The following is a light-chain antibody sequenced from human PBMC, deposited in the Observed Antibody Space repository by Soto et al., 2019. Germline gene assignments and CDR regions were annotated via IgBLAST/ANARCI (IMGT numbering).Light chain of an antibody. J-gene: IGKJ2*01. V-gene: IGKV1-5*01. Sequence: DIQMTQSPSTLSASVGDRGSVTCRASQSYSNWWAWCQQKPGKAPKLLSYDVSSLENGVPSRFRGSGSGTEFTLTGISLQPDDAPIYYCQQYNTYSYSFGHGTTLVI. CDR2: DVS. CDR3: QQYNTYSYS. CDR1: QSYSNW.